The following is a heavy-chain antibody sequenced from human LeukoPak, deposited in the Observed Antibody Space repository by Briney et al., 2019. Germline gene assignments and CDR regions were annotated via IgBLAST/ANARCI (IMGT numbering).Heavy chain of an antibody. CDR3: ARDKAMGYYYYYYGMDV. Sequence: SETLSLTCAVYGGSFSGYYWSWIRQPPGKGLEWIGEINHSGSTNYNPSLKSRVTISVDTSKNQFSLKLSSVTAADTAVYYCARDKAMGYYYYYYGMDVWGQGTTVTVSS. CDR2: INHSGST. D-gene: IGHD5-18*01. V-gene: IGHV4-34*01. CDR1: GGSFSGYY. J-gene: IGHJ6*02.